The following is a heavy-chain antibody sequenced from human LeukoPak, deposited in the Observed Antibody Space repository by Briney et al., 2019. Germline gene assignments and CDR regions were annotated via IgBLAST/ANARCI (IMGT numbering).Heavy chain of an antibody. CDR2: INPNSGGT. D-gene: IGHD3-22*01. Sequence: GASVKVSCKASGYTSTGYYMHWVRQAPGQGLEWMGWINPNSGGTNYAQKFQGRVTMTRDTSISTAYMELSRLRSDDTAVYYCVRTRTLYDPKEAYFDYWGQGTLVTVSS. J-gene: IGHJ4*02. CDR1: GYTSTGYY. CDR3: VRTRTLYDPKEAYFDY. V-gene: IGHV1-2*02.